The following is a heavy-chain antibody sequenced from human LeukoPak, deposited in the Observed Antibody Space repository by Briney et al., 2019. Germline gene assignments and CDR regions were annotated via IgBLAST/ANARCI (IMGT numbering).Heavy chain of an antibody. V-gene: IGHV3-23*01. J-gene: IGHJ4*02. Sequence: GGSLRLSCAASGFTFSSYAMSWVRQAPGKGLERVSAISGSGGSTYYADSVKGRFTISRDNSKNTLYLQMNSLRAEDTAVYYCAKDLAGTRCYFDYWGQGTLVTVSS. CDR1: GFTFSSYA. CDR3: AKDLAGTRCYFDY. D-gene: IGHD3-10*01. CDR2: ISGSGGST.